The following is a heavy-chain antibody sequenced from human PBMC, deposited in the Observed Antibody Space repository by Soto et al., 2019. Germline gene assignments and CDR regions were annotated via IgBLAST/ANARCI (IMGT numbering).Heavy chain of an antibody. Sequence: QVQLVESGGGVVQPGRSLRLSCAASGFTFSSYAMHWVRQAPGKGLEWVAVISYDGSNKYYADSVKGRFTISRDNSKNTLYLQMNSLRAEDTAVYYCARDRKGSYGSGENWFDPWGQGTLVTVSS. CDR2: ISYDGSNK. D-gene: IGHD3-16*01. V-gene: IGHV3-30-3*01. J-gene: IGHJ5*02. CDR3: ARDRKGSYGSGENWFDP. CDR1: GFTFSSYA.